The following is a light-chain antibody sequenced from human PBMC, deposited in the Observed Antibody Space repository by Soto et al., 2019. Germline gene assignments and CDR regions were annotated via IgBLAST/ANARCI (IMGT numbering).Light chain of an antibody. Sequence: ETGMTQSPAALSVSPGETATLSCRASQSVSRNLAGYQQKPGQAPRLLIYAPSTRATGIPARFRGSGSGTEFTLNISSLQYADFAVYSCQQYDNWPITFGGGTTVEIK. V-gene: IGKV3-15*01. CDR1: QSVSRN. CDR2: APS. CDR3: QQYDNWPIT. J-gene: IGKJ4*01.